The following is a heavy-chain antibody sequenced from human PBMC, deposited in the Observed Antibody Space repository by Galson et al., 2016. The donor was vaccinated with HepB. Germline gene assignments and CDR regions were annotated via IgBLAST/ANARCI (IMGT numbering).Heavy chain of an antibody. CDR3: TRSYCSNPNCVDRDAFDI. CDR1: GFTFGDYF. J-gene: IGHJ3*02. D-gene: IGHD2-8*01. Sequence: SLRLSCAASGFTFGDYFMAWIRQAPGKGLEWISYISSSGNTIRSADSVTGRFTISRDNAKNSLYLQMNSLRAEDTAVYYCTRSYCSNPNCVDRDAFDIWGQGTMVTVSS. V-gene: IGHV3-11*04. CDR2: ISSSGNTI.